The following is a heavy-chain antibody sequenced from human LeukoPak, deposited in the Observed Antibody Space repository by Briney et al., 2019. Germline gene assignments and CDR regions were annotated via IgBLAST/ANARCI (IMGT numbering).Heavy chain of an antibody. CDR3: ASSRISITGTPFDY. Sequence: GASVKVSCKASGYTFTCYYMHWVRQAPGQGLEWMGWINPNSGGANYAQKFQGRVTMTRDTSTSTVYMELSSLRSEDTAVYYCASSRISITGTPFDYWGQGTLVTVSS. CDR2: INPNSGGA. CDR1: GYTFTCYY. V-gene: IGHV1-2*02. J-gene: IGHJ4*02. D-gene: IGHD1-20*01.